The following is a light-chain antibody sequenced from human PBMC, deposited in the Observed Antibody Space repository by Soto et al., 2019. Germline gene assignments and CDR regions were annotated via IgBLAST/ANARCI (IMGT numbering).Light chain of an antibody. J-gene: IGKJ4*01. CDR2: GAS. CDR3: QQLSTYPST. Sequence: EIVMTQSPATLSVSPGERATLSCRASQSVSSTLAWYQQKPGQAPRLLIYGASTRATDIPARFSGSGSGTEFTLTISSLQAEDFATYYCQQLSTYPSTFGGGTK. V-gene: IGKV3-15*01. CDR1: QSVSST.